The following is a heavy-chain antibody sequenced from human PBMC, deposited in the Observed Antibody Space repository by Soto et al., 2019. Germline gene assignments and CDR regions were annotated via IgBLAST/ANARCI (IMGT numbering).Heavy chain of an antibody. J-gene: IGHJ6*02. CDR2: IYYSGST. Sequence: SSETLSLTCTVSGGSISSGDYYWSWIRQPPGKGLEWIGYIYYSGSTNYNPSLKSRVTISVDTSKNQFSLKLSSVTAADTAVYYCASGEMATITDYYYGMDVWGQGTTVTVSS. CDR3: ASGEMATITDYYYGMDV. CDR1: GGSISSGDYY. V-gene: IGHV4-61*08. D-gene: IGHD5-12*01.